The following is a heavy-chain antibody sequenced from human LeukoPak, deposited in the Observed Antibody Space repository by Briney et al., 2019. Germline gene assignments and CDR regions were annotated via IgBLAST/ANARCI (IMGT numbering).Heavy chain of an antibody. Sequence: ASVTVSCKVSEYALTELSIHWVRQTSGKGLECMGGFDPEAGETIYAQKFQGRVTMTEDTSTDTAYMELSSLRSEDTAVYYCATGLRFLEWLYYFDYWGQGTLVTVSS. J-gene: IGHJ4*02. D-gene: IGHD3-3*01. CDR2: FDPEAGET. CDR3: ATGLRFLEWLYYFDY. V-gene: IGHV1-24*01. CDR1: EYALTELS.